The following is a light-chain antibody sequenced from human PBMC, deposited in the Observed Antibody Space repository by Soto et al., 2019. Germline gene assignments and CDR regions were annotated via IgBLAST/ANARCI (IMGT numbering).Light chain of an antibody. V-gene: IGKV1-17*01. CDR2: AAS. J-gene: IGKJ3*01. Sequence: DIQMTQSPSSLSASVGDRVTITCRASQGIGNGLGWYQQKPGKAPKRLIYAASSLQSGVPSRFSGSVSGTEFTLTINSLQPEDFATYYCLQHNTYPFIFGPGTKVDIK. CDR3: LQHNTYPFI. CDR1: QGIGNG.